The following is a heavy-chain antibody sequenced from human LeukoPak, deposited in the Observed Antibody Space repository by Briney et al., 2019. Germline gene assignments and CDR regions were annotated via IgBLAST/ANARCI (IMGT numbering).Heavy chain of an antibody. CDR1: GGSISSYY. CDR3: ARGSRGYVSS. V-gene: IGHV4-59*01. Sequence: SETLSLTCTVSGGSISSYYWSRIRQPPGKGLEWIGYIYYSGSTNYNPSLKSRVTISVDTSKNQFSLKLSSVTAADTAVYYCARGSRGYVSSWGQGTLVTVSS. D-gene: IGHD5-12*01. J-gene: IGHJ4*02. CDR2: IYYSGST.